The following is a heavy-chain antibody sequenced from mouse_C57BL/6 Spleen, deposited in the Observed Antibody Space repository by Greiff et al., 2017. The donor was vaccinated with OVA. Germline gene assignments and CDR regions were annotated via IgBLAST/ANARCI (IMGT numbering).Heavy chain of an antibody. CDR3: ARWITANAMDY. J-gene: IGHJ4*01. D-gene: IGHD1-3*01. V-gene: IGHV1-82*01. CDR2: IYPGDGDT. Sequence: VQLQQSGPELVKPGASVKISCKASGYAFSSSWMNWVKQRPGKGLEWIGRIYPGDGDTNYNGKFKGKATLTADKSSSTAYMQLSSLTSEDSAVYFCARWITANAMDYWGQGTSVTVSS. CDR1: GYAFSSSW.